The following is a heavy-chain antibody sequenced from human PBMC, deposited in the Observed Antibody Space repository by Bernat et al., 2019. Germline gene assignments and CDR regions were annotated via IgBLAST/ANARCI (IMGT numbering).Heavy chain of an antibody. CDR1: GFTFSSYG. CDR2: ISYDGSNK. CDR3: AISATAH. D-gene: IGHD2-15*01. J-gene: IGHJ4*02. Sequence: QVQLVESGGGVVQPGRSLRLSCAASGFTFSSYGMHWVRQAPGKGPEWVAVISYDGSNKYYADSVKGRFTISRDNSKNTLYLQMNSLRAEDTAVYYCAISATAHWGQGTLVTVSS. V-gene: IGHV3-30*03.